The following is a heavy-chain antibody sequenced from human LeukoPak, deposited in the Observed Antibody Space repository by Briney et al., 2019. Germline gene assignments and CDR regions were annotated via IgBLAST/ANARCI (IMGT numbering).Heavy chain of an antibody. J-gene: IGHJ4*02. V-gene: IGHV1-69*06. D-gene: IGHD1-1*01. CDR2: IIPMIGTA. CDR3: LQEFDF. CDR1: GGSFSYYV. Sequence: SVKVSCKASGGSFSYYVFSWVRQAPGQGLEWMGGIIPMIGTADYAQKFQGRVTITADRSTSIVYMELSSLTSEDTAMYYCLQEFDFWGQGTLVTVSS.